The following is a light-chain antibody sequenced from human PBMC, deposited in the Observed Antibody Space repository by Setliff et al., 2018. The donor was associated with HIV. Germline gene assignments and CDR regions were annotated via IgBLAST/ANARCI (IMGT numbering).Light chain of an antibody. CDR2: EVS. CDR1: SSDVGSYNL. J-gene: IGLJ3*02. Sequence: QSALTQPASVSGSPGQSITISRTGSSSDVGSYNLVSWYQQHPRKAPKLMIYEVSKRPSGVSNRFSGSESGNTASLTISGLQAEDEADYYCCSYAGSSTFVFGGGTKGTVL. CDR3: CSYAGSSTFV. V-gene: IGLV2-23*02.